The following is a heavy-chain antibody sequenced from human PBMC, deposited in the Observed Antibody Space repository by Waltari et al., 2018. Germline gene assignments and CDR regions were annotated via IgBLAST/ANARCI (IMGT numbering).Heavy chain of an antibody. J-gene: IGHJ4*02. D-gene: IGHD1-7*01. CDR3: ARLMLELLFDY. CDR2: INPNSGGT. V-gene: IGHV1-2*02. CDR1: GGTFSSYA. Sequence: QVQLVQSGAEVKKPGSSVKVSCKASGGTFSSYAISWVRQAPGQGLEWMGWINPNSGGTNYAQKFQGRVTMTRDTSISTAYMELSRLRSDDTAVYYCARLMLELLFDYWGQGTLVTVSS.